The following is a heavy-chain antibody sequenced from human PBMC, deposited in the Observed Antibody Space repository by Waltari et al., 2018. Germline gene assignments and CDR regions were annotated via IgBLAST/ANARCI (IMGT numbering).Heavy chain of an antibody. Sequence: QVHLVQSGAEVKKPGASVKVSCKASGYTFTGYYIQWVRRAPGKGIEWVGRINPNSGDTNYAQKFQGRVTLTRDTYINTAYMELSSLKSDDTAVYYCARDLGSDYGNRDYWGQGTLVTVPS. CDR3: ARDLGSDYGNRDY. CDR1: GYTFTGYY. CDR2: INPNSGDT. V-gene: IGHV1-2*06. J-gene: IGHJ4*02. D-gene: IGHD4-17*01.